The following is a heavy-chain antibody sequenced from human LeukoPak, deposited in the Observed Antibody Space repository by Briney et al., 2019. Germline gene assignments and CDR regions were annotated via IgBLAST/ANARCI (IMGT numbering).Heavy chain of an antibody. CDR3: ARELSVFDY. V-gene: IGHV3-21*04. J-gene: IGHJ4*02. CDR1: GFTFSSYS. Sequence: GGSLRLSRAASGFTFSSYSMNWVRQAPGKGLEWVSSLSSSTTYMHHADSVKGRFTISRDNAKNSLYLQMNSLRAEDTAVYYCARELSVFDYWGQGTLVTVSS. D-gene: IGHD3-16*02. CDR2: LSSSTTYM.